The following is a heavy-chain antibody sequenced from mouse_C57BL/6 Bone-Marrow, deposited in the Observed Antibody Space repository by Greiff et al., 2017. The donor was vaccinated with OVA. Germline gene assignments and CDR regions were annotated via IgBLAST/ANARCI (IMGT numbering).Heavy chain of an antibody. D-gene: IGHD2-3*01. CDR3: ARENDGYYYWYFDV. J-gene: IGHJ1*03. V-gene: IGHV1-81*01. CDR2: IYPRSGNT. CDR1: GYTFTSYG. Sequence: QVQLQQSGAELARPGASVKLSCKASGYTFTSYGISWVKQRTGQGLEWIGEIYPRSGNTSYNEKFKGKATLTADKSSSTAYMELRSLTSEDSAVYFCARENDGYYYWYFDVWGTGTTVTVSS.